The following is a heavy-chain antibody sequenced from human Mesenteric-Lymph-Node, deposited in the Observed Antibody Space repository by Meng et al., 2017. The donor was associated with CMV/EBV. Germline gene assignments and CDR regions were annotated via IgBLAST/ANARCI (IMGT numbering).Heavy chain of an antibody. CDR1: GFTFSSYG. V-gene: IGHV3-33*01. CDR2: IWYDGSNK. D-gene: IGHD3-10*01. Sequence: GESLKISCAASGFTFSSYGMHWVRQAPGKGLEWVAVIWYDGSNKYYADSVKGRFTISRDNSKNTLYLQMNSLRAEDTAVYYCARDMVPPSNYYYYGMDVWGQGTTVTVSS. CDR3: ARDMVPPSNYYYYGMDV. J-gene: IGHJ6*02.